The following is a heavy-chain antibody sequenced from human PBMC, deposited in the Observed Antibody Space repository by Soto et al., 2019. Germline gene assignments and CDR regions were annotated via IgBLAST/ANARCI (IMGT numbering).Heavy chain of an antibody. Sequence: GGSLRLSCAASGFTFNSYWMHWVRQAPGKGLVWVSRINSDGSSTTYADSVKGRFTISRDNAKNTLYLQMNSLRAEDTAVYYCAKESGASWRNYGMDVWGQGTTVTVS. CDR1: GFTFNSYW. J-gene: IGHJ6*02. D-gene: IGHD7-27*01. CDR3: AKESGASWRNYGMDV. CDR2: INSDGSST. V-gene: IGHV3-74*01.